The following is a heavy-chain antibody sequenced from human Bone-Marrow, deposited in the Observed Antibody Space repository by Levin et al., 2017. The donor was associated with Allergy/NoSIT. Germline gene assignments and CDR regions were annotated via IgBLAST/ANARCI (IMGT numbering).Heavy chain of an antibody. Sequence: PGGSLRLSCTASGFTFSSHSMTWARQAPGKGLEWVANINRDGSVEYYVDSVKGRFTISRDNAKSSLYLQMDSLRAEDTALYYCARDAIKSADCWGQGTLVTVSS. J-gene: IGHJ4*02. CDR1: GFTFSSHS. CDR3: ARDAIKSADC. V-gene: IGHV3-7*01. CDR2: INRDGSVE.